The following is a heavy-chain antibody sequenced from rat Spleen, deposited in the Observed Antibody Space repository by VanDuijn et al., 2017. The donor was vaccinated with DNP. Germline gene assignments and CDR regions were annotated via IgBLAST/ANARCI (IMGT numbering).Heavy chain of an antibody. J-gene: IGHJ2*01. CDR1: GFTFSDYN. Sequence: EVQLVESGGGLVQPGRSLKLSCVGSGFTFSDYNMAWVRQAPKKGLEWVATISHDGSSTNYRDSVKGRLTCSRDNAKSTLYLQMDSLRSEDTATYYCTTGLYWAQGVMVTVSS. CDR2: ISHDGSST. CDR3: TTGLY. V-gene: IGHV5-7*01.